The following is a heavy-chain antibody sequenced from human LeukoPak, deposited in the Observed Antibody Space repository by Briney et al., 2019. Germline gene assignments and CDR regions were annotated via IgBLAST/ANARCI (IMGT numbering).Heavy chain of an antibody. D-gene: IGHD3-9*01. Sequence: TGGSLRLSCAGSGFSFSNYAMSWVRQAPGKGLEWVSAISGSGGSTYYADSVKGRFTISRDNSKNTLYLQMNSLRAEDTAVYYCAKDFEDYYYYYMDVWGKGTTVTVSS. CDR3: AKDFEDYYYYYMDV. CDR2: ISGSGGST. J-gene: IGHJ6*03. V-gene: IGHV3-23*01. CDR1: GFSFSNYA.